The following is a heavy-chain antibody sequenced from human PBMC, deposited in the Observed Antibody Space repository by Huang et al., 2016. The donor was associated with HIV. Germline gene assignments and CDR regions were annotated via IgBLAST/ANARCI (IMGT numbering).Heavy chain of an antibody. J-gene: IGHJ4*02. Sequence: QVPLVQSGAEVKKPGSSVKVSCKASGGAFTTYTVPWVRQAPGQGLEWMGGIIPIFGTPNYAQKCQGRVTITADESTSTAYMELSSLRSGDTAMYYCAREYYYDNSGYYFDYWGQGTLVTVSS. V-gene: IGHV1-69*13. CDR2: IIPIFGTP. D-gene: IGHD3-22*01. CDR1: GGAFTTYT. CDR3: AREYYYDNSGYYFDY.